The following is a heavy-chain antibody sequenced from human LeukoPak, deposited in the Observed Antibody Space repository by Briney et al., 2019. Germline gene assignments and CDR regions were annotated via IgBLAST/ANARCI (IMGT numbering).Heavy chain of an antibody. V-gene: IGHV3-48*01. D-gene: IGHD2/OR15-2a*01. CDR1: GFTFSSYW. J-gene: IGHJ4*02. Sequence: GGSLRLSCAASGFTFSSYWMNWVRQAPGKGLEWVSYISSSGSTKYYADSVKGRFTISRDNARNSLYLQMNSLRAEDTAVYFCARGGLSIMGYWGQGTLVTVSS. CDR3: ARGGLSIMGY. CDR2: ISSSGSTK.